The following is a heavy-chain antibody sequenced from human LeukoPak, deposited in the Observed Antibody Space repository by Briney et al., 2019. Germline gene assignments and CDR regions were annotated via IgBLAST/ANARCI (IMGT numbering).Heavy chain of an antibody. CDR2: INSSGSSI. CDR1: GFTFSSYE. J-gene: IGHJ3*02. CDR3: ARKSYSGTHYRGVFDI. Sequence: PGGSLRLSCAASGFTFSSYEMNWVRQAPGKGLEWVSYINSSGSSIYYADSVKGRFTITRDNAKNSLYLQMNGLRAEDTAVYYCARKSYSGTHYRGVFDIWGQGTMVTVSS. V-gene: IGHV3-48*03. D-gene: IGHD1-26*01.